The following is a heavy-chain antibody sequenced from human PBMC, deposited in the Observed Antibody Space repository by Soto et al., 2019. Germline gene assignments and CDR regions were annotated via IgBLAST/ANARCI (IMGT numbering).Heavy chain of an antibody. CDR1: GGSFSGYY. CDR2: INHSGST. CDR3: ARVSGIYYYGMDV. V-gene: IGHV4-34*01. Sequence: PSETLSLTCAVYGGSFSGYYWSWIRQPPGKGLEWIGEINHSGSTNYNPSLKSRVTLSVDTSKNQFSLKLSSVTAADTAVYYCARVSGIYYYGMDVWGQGTTVTVSS. J-gene: IGHJ6*02. D-gene: IGHD3-10*01.